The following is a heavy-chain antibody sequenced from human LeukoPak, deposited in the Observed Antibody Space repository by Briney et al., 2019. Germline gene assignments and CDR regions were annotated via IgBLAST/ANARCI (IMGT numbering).Heavy chain of an antibody. Sequence: PGGSLRLSCAASGFTFSTYAMSWVRQAPGKGLEWVSAISGSGGSTYYADSVKGRFTISRDNSKNTLYLQMNCLRAEDTAVYYCAKAKFVGIAAAGKVNWFDPWGQGTLVTVSS. CDR3: AKAKFVGIAAAGKVNWFDP. V-gene: IGHV3-23*01. J-gene: IGHJ5*02. D-gene: IGHD6-13*01. CDR1: GFTFSTYA. CDR2: ISGSGGST.